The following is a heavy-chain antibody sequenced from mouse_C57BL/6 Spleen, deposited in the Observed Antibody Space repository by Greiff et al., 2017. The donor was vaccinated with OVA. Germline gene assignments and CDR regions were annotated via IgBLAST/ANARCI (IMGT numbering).Heavy chain of an antibody. Sequence: VQLQESGPGLVQPSQSLSITCTASGFSLTSYGVHWVRQSPGQGLEWLGVIWTGGSTAYTAAFISSLSISKDKAKSEVFFKMNSLQADDTAIYYCARNSIYDDLAMDYWGQGTSVTVSS. D-gene: IGHD2-3*01. CDR2: IWTGGST. CDR3: ARNSIYDDLAMDY. CDR1: GFSLTSYG. V-gene: IGHV2-2*01. J-gene: IGHJ4*01.